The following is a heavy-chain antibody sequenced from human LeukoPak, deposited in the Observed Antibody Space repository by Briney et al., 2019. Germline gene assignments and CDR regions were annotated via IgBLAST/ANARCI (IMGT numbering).Heavy chain of an antibody. V-gene: IGHV3-53*01. Sequence: PGGSLRLSCAASVFIASSNYMSWVRQAPGKGLEWVSLIYSSGSTYYTASVKGRFTISRDHSKNTLYLQMNSLRAEDAALYYCARGLESCSSGSCFKDWGQGTLVTVSS. CDR1: VFIASSNY. D-gene: IGHD2-15*01. CDR3: ARGLESCSSGSCFKD. J-gene: IGHJ4*02. CDR2: IYSSGST.